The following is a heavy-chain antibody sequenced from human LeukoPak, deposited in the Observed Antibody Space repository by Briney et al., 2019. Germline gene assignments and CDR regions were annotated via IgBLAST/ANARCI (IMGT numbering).Heavy chain of an antibody. Sequence: PGGSLRLSCAASGFTFSIYSMNWVRQAPGEGLEWVSSISSSSRFIYYADSVKGRFTISRDNAKNSLYLQMDSLRAEDTAVYYCARDTYGDYSSDYWGQGTLVTVSS. V-gene: IGHV3-21*01. CDR2: ISSSSRFI. CDR3: ARDTYGDYSSDY. D-gene: IGHD4-17*01. J-gene: IGHJ4*02. CDR1: GFTFSIYS.